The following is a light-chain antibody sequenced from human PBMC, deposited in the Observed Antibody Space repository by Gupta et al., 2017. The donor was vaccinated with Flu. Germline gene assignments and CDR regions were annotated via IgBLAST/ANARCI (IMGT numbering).Light chain of an antibody. V-gene: IGKV4-1*01. J-gene: IGKJ2*01. Sequence: DIVMTQSPDSLAVSLGERATINCKSSQSLLYSFSNKDYLSWYQQKPGQPPKLLISWASTREPGVPDRFSGSGSGTDFTLTITSLQAEDVAVYYCQQYYSTPPYTFGQGTKLEIK. CDR1: QSLLYSFSNKDY. CDR2: WAS. CDR3: QQYYSTPPYT.